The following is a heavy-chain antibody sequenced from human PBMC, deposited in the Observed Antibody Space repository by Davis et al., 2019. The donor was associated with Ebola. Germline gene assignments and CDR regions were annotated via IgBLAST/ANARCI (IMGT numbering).Heavy chain of an antibody. J-gene: IGHJ5*02. D-gene: IGHD2-15*01. V-gene: IGHV5-51*01. CDR2: INHGESDT. CDR3: ARLGYCSGGSCTNWFEP. CDR1: GYSFISYC. Sequence: KVSCKGSGYSFISYCTVCVRQLPGKRLQWLGSINHGESDTRYSASFQGQVTISADKSISTAYLQWSSLKASDTAMFYCARLGYCSGGSCTNWFEPWGQGTLVTVSS.